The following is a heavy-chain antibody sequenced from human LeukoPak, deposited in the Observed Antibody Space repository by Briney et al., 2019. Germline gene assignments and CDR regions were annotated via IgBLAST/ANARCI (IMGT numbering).Heavy chain of an antibody. V-gene: IGHV4-34*01. CDR3: ARLGYCSGGSCYSLDY. D-gene: IGHD2-15*01. CDR1: GGSFSGYY. J-gene: IGHJ4*02. CDR2: INHSGST. Sequence: SETLSLTCAAYGGSFSGYYWSWIRQPPGKGLEWIGEINHSGSTNYNPSLKSRVTISVDTSKNQFSLKLSSVTAADTAVYYCARLGYCSGGSCYSLDYWGQGTLVTVSS.